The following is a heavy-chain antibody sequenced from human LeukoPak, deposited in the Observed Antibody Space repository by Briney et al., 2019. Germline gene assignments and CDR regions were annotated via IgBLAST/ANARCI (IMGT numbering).Heavy chain of an antibody. Sequence: SVKVSCKASGGTFSSYAISWVRQAPGQGLEWMGRIIPILGIANYAQKFQGRVTITADKSTSTAYMELSSLRSEDTAVYYCARSSSIVLMAGSFDYWGQGTLVTVSS. V-gene: IGHV1-69*04. CDR2: IIPILGIA. D-gene: IGHD2-8*01. CDR1: GGTFSSYA. CDR3: ARSSSIVLMAGSFDY. J-gene: IGHJ4*02.